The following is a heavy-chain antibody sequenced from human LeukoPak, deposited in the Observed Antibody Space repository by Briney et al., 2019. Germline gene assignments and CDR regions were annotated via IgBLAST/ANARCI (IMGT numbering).Heavy chain of an antibody. V-gene: IGHV3-66*01. CDR1: GFTVSSNY. J-gene: IGHJ4*02. Sequence: LSGGSLRLSCAASGFTVSSNYMSWVRQAPGKGLGWVSVIYSGGSTYYADSVKGRFTISRDNSKNTLYLQMNSLRAEDTAVYYCARGTYYYDSSGLDYWGQGTLVTVSS. CDR2: IYSGGST. D-gene: IGHD3-22*01. CDR3: ARGTYYYDSSGLDY.